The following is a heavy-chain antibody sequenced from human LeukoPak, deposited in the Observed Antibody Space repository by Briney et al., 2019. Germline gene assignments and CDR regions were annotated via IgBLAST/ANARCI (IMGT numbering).Heavy chain of an antibody. D-gene: IGHD3-22*01. CDR1: GYIFTSYG. CDR2: ISAYNGNT. V-gene: IGHV1-18*01. CDR3: ARGPPYYYDSSGLDY. J-gene: IGHJ4*02. Sequence: ASVKVSCKASGYIFTSYGITWVPQAPGQGLEWMGWISAYNGNTNYAQKVQGRVTMTTDTSTSTAYMELRSLRSDDTAVYYCARGPPYYYDSSGLDYWGQGTLVTVSS.